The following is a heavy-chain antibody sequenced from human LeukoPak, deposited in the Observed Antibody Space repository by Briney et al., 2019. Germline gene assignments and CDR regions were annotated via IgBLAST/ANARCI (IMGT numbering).Heavy chain of an antibody. CDR1: GFTFSASV. J-gene: IGHJ6*03. Sequence: GGSLRLSCAASGFTFSASVHWVRQASGKGLEWVGRIRSRGYSYATEYAASVKGRFTFSRDDSKNTVYLQMNSLKTEDTAVYYCAKDDSGSYYPYYYYMDVWGKGTTVTISS. D-gene: IGHD1-26*01. CDR3: AKDDSGSYYPYYYYMDV. CDR2: IRSRGYSYAT. V-gene: IGHV3-73*01.